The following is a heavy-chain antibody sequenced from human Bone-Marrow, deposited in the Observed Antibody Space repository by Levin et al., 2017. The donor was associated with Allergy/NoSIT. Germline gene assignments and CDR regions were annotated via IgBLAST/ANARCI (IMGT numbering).Heavy chain of an antibody. V-gene: IGHV1-8*01. CDR3: AISTIRGAFDI. J-gene: IGHJ3*02. CDR1: GYTFTSYD. CDR2: MSPNSGNT. D-gene: IGHD5/OR15-5a*01. Sequence: GASVKVSCKASGYTFTSYDINWVRQATGQGLEWMAWMSPNSGNTGSTQKFQGRVTMTRDTSITTAYMELSSLRSEDTAVYYCAISTIRGAFDIWGQGTMVTVSS.